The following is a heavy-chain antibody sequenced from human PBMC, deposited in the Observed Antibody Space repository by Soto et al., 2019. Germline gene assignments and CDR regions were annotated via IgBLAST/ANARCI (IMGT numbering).Heavy chain of an antibody. Sequence: SETLSLTCTVSGGSISSYYWSWIRQPPGKGLEWIGYIYYSGSTNYNPSLKSRVTISVDTSKNQFSLKLSSVTAADTAVYYCARHGPNYYDSSGYYYNWFDPWGQGTLVTVSS. CDR3: ARHGPNYYDSSGYYYNWFDP. V-gene: IGHV4-59*08. J-gene: IGHJ5*02. CDR2: IYYSGST. D-gene: IGHD3-22*01. CDR1: GGSISSYY.